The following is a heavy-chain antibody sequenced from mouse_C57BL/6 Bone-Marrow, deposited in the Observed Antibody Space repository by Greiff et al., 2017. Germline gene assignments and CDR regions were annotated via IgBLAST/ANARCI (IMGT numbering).Heavy chain of an antibody. CDR1: GYTFTSYW. CDR2: IDPSDSYT. Sequence: QVQLQQPGAELVKPGASVKLSCKASGYTFTSYWMQWVKQRPGQGLEWIGEIDPSDSYTNYNQKFKGKATLTVDTSSSTAYMQLSSLTSEDSAVYYCARSPDYWGQGTTLTVSS. V-gene: IGHV1-50*01. CDR3: ARSPDY. J-gene: IGHJ2*01.